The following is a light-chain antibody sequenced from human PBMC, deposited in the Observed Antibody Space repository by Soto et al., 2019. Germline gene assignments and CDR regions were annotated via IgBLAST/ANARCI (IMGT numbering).Light chain of an antibody. CDR3: QSYDSSLWV. CDR1: SSNVGAGYD. CDR2: GNS. Sequence: QSVLTQPPSVSGAPGQRVSISCTGSSSNVGAGYDVHWYQQLPGKAPKLLIYGNSNRPSGVPDRFSASKSGTSASLAITGLHAEDEAYYYCQSYDSSLWVFGGGTQLTVL. V-gene: IGLV1-40*01. J-gene: IGLJ3*02.